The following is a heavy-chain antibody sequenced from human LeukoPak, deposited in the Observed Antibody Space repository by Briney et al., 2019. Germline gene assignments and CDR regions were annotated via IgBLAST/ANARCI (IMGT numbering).Heavy chain of an antibody. J-gene: IGHJ4*02. Sequence: PSETLSLTCAVYGGSFSSYYWSWIRQPPGKGLEWIGEINHSGSTNYNPSLKSRVTLSVDTSKNQFSLKLRSVTAADTAVYYCARAMPTRRTYDYWGQGTLVTVSS. D-gene: IGHD2-2*01. CDR1: GGSFSSYY. CDR3: ARAMPTRRTYDY. CDR2: INHSGST. V-gene: IGHV4-34*01.